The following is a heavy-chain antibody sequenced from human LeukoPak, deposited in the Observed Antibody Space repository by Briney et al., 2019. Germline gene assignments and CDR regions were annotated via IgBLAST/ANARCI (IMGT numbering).Heavy chain of an antibody. CDR3: AKDRDYYDSSGYGCVRSPFDY. D-gene: IGHD3-22*01. V-gene: IGHV3-23*01. CDR2: ISGSGGST. J-gene: IGHJ4*02. Sequence: GGSLRLSCAASGFTVSSNYMSWVRQAPGKGLEWVSAISGSGGSTYYADSVKGRFTISRDNSKNTLYLQMNSLRAEDTAVYYCAKDRDYYDSSGYGCVRSPFDYWGQGTLVTVSS. CDR1: GFTVSSNY.